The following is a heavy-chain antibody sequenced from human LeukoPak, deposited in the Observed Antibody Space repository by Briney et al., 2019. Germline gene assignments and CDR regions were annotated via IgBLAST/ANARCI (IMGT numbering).Heavy chain of an antibody. V-gene: IGHV4-39*01. J-gene: IGHJ4*02. CDR3: ARHEVATILSSSWFGLFAY. CDR2: IYYSGST. CDR1: GFTFSNYE. Sequence: LRLSCAASGFTFSNYEMHWVRQAPGKGLEWIGSIYYSGSTYYNPSLKSRVTISVDTSKNQFSLKLSSVTAADTAVYYCARHEVATILSSSWFGLFAYWGQGTLVTVSS. D-gene: IGHD6-13*01.